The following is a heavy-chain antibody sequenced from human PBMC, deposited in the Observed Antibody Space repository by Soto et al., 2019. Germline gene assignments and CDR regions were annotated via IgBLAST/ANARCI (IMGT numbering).Heavy chain of an antibody. CDR2: ISSSSSYI. J-gene: IGHJ6*02. CDR1: GFTFSSYS. CDR3: ARHNDYGVDEGPTSAYYGIDA. Sequence: GVSLMLSCAASGFTFSSYSMNWFRQAPGKGLEWVSSISSSSSYIYYADSVKGRFTISRDNAKNSMYLQMNSLRAEDTAVYYCARHNDYGVDEGPTSAYYGIDAWG. D-gene: IGHD4-17*01. V-gene: IGHV3-21*01.